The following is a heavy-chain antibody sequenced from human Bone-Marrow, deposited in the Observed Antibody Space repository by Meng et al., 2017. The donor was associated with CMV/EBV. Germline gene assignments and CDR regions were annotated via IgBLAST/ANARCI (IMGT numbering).Heavy chain of an antibody. J-gene: IGHJ6*02. CDR1: GFSFSDYY. CDR3: ARESLGVWSGYYYYYGMDV. Sequence: GESLKISCAASGFSFSDYYMSWIRQAPGKGLEWVSYISNTGSTIYYADSVKGRFTISRDNAKNSLYLQMNSLRAEDTAVYYCARESLGVWSGYYYYYGMDVWGQGTTVTVSS. CDR2: ISNTGSTI. V-gene: IGHV3-11*04. D-gene: IGHD3-3*01.